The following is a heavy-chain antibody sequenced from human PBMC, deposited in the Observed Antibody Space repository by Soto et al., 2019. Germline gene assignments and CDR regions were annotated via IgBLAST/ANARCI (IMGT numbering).Heavy chain of an antibody. V-gene: IGHV1-69*12. CDR1: GGTFSSYA. CDR3: ARGKETYYDSSGYYLRDNWFDP. CDR2: IIPIFGTA. J-gene: IGHJ5*02. Sequence: QVQLVQSGAEVKKPGSSVKVSCKASGGTFSSYAISWVRQAPGQGLECMGGIIPIFGTANYAQKFQGRVTITADESTSTAYMELSSLRSEDTAVYYCARGKETYYDSSGYYLRDNWFDPWGQGTLVTVSS. D-gene: IGHD3-22*01.